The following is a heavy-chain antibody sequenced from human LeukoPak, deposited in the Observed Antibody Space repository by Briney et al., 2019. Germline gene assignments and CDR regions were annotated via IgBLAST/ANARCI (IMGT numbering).Heavy chain of an antibody. CDR2: IYHSGTT. Sequence: SETLSLTCNVSRGSLSSSYWWNWVRQPPGEVLQWIGQIYHSGTTTYNPSLNSRVNFSVDKSKNQFFLTLHSVTAADTAIYYCARGPTSVVHLDYWGRGIMVTVSS. CDR3: ARGPTSVVHLDY. D-gene: IGHD1-1*01. CDR1: RGSLSSSYW. J-gene: IGHJ4*02. V-gene: IGHV4-4*02.